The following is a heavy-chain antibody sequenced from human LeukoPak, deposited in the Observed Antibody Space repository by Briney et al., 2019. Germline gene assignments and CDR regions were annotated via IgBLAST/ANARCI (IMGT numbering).Heavy chain of an antibody. CDR2: FRGSGDNI. CDR1: GFTFSSYA. Sequence: GGSLRLSCAASGFTFSSYAMSWVRQAPGKGLECVSGFRGSGDNIYYTDSVKGRFTMSRDNAKNTLFLQMNSLRAEDTAVYYCVRGLLGTGDYWGQGTLVTVSS. J-gene: IGHJ4*02. V-gene: IGHV3-23*01. D-gene: IGHD1-14*01. CDR3: VRGLLGTGDY.